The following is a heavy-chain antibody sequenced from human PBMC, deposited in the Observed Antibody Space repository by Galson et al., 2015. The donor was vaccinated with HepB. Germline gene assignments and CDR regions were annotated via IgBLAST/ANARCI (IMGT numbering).Heavy chain of an antibody. CDR3: ARDPLLRYFDWLGPPFERSDAFDI. CDR2: ISAYNGNT. Sequence: SVKVSCKASGYTFTSYGISWVRQAPGQGLEWMGWISAYNGNTNYAQKLQGRVTMTTDTSTSTAYMELRSLRSDDTAVYYCARDPLLRYFDWLGPPFERSDAFDIWGQGTMVTVSS. D-gene: IGHD3-9*01. J-gene: IGHJ3*02. CDR1: GYTFTSYG. V-gene: IGHV1-18*01.